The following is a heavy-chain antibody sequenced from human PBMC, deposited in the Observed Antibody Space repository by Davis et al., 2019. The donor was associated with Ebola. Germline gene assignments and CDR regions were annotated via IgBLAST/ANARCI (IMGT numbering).Heavy chain of an antibody. V-gene: IGHV1-46*01. CDR3: ARRGSSSNHCDY. CDR1: GYKFTDNN. CDR2: IHPRAAGVT. J-gene: IGHJ4*02. D-gene: IGHD6-6*01. Sequence: ASVKVSCKTSGYKFTDNNIHWARQAPGQGLEWMGIIHPRAAGVTTYAQNFQGRLTMTIDTSTTTVYMQLSSLRSEDTAVYYCARRGSSSNHCDYWGQGTLVTVSS.